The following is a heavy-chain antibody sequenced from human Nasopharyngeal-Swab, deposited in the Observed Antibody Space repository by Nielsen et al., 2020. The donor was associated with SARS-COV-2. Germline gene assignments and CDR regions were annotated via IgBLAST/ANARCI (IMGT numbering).Heavy chain of an antibody. CDR1: GYTFTSYY. D-gene: IGHD6-13*01. CDR3: ARSIAAAVFDY. J-gene: IGHJ4*02. Sequence: ASVKVSCNASGYTFTSYYMHWVRQAPGQGLEWMGLINPSGGSTSYAQKFQGRVTMTRDTSTSTVYMELSSLRSEDTAVYYCARSIAAAVFDYWGQGTLVTVSS. CDR2: INPSGGST. V-gene: IGHV1-46*01.